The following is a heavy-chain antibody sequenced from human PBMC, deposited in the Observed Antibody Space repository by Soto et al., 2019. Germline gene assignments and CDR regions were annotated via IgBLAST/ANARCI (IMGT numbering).Heavy chain of an antibody. D-gene: IGHD3-10*01. CDR1: GFTFSSYG. CDR2: IWYDGSNK. V-gene: IGHV3-33*01. CDR3: ARDRSGSYYKIDAFDI. J-gene: IGHJ3*02. Sequence: QVQLVESGGGVVQPGRSLRLSCAASGFTFSSYGMHWVRQAPGKGLEWVAVIWYDGSNKYYADSVKGRFTISRDNSKNTLYLQMNSLRAEDTAVYYCARDRSGSYYKIDAFDIWGQGTMVTVSS.